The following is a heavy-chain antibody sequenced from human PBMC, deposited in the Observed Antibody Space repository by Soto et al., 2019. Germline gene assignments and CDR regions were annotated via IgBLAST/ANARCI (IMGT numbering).Heavy chain of an antibody. CDR3: ARVPDR. CDR1: CGSISSGGYY. Sequence: SSGTPSLTRTVSCGSISSGGYYWSWGRQHPGKGLEWIGYIYHSGSTYYNPSLKSRVTISVDRSKNQFSLKLSSVTAADTAVYYCARVPDRWGQGTLVTVSS. CDR2: IYHSGST. D-gene: IGHD2-2*01. V-gene: IGHV4-30-2*01. J-gene: IGHJ5*02.